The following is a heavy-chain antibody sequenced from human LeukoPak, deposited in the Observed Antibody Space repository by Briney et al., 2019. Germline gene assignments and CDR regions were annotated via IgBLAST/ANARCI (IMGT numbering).Heavy chain of an antibody. J-gene: IGHJ3*02. CDR3: ARSRTHDYMYWAYDAFDI. CDR2: IYYSGST. V-gene: IGHV4-39*01. D-gene: IGHD4-11*01. Sequence: SETLSLTCTVSGGSISSSSYYWGWIRQPPGKGLEWIGSIYYSGSTYYNPSLKSRVTISVDTSKNQFSLKLSSVTAADTAVYYCARSRTHDYMYWAYDAFDIWGQGTMVTVSS. CDR1: GGSISSSSYY.